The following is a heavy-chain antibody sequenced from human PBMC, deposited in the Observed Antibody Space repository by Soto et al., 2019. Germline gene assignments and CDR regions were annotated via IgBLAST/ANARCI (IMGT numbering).Heavy chain of an antibody. Sequence: GGSLRLSCAASGFTFSSYAMSWVRQAPGKGLEWVSAISGSGGSTYYADSVKGRFTISRDNSKNTLYLQMNSLRAEDTAVYYCAKQTTMVRGVPFFYYYGMDVWGQGTTVTVS. V-gene: IGHV3-23*01. CDR3: AKQTTMVRGVPFFYYYGMDV. CDR2: ISGSGGST. CDR1: GFTFSSYA. D-gene: IGHD3-10*01. J-gene: IGHJ6*02.